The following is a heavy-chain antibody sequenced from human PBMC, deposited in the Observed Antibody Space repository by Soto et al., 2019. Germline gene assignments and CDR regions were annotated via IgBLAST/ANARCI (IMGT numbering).Heavy chain of an antibody. CDR3: ARGVGATWSGWFDP. V-gene: IGHV1-3*01. Sequence: GASVKVSCKASGCTFTSYAMHWVRQAPGQRLEWMGWINAGNGNTKYSQKFQGRVTITRDTSASTAYMELSSLRSEDTAVYYCARGVGATWSGWFDPWGQGTLVTVSS. J-gene: IGHJ5*02. CDR1: GCTFTSYA. CDR2: INAGNGNT. D-gene: IGHD1-26*01.